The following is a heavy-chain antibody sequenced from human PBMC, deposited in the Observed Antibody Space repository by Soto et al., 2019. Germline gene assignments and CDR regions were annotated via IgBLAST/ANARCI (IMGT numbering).Heavy chain of an antibody. Sequence: SETLCLTCTVSGGSISSGGYYWSWIRQHPGKGLEWIGYIYYSGSTYYNPSLKSRVTISVDTSKNQFSLKLSSVTAADTAVYYCARDYYDFWSGYYINYGMDVWGQGTTVTVSS. J-gene: IGHJ6*02. CDR2: IYYSGST. CDR1: GGSISSGGYY. V-gene: IGHV4-31*03. D-gene: IGHD3-3*01. CDR3: ARDYYDFWSGYYINYGMDV.